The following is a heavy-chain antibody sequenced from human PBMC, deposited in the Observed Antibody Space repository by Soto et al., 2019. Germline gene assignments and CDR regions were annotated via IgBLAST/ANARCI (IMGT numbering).Heavy chain of an antibody. CDR1: GFTFIHAW. CDR2: IKSKGAGETT. Sequence: EEQLVESGGDLVRSGGSLRLSCKGSGFTFIHAWMSWVRQAPGKGLEWVGRIKSKGAGETTEYAAPVSGRFTISRDDSENTVYLHMNSLKVEDTALYYCVLVGRTAISGGDYSYFMYLWGKGTTVIVSS. V-gene: IGHV3-15*05. D-gene: IGHD2-21*02. CDR3: VLVGRTAISGGDYSYFMYL. J-gene: IGHJ6*03.